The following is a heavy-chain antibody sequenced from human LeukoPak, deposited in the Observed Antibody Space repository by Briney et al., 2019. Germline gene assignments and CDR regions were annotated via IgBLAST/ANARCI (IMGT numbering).Heavy chain of an antibody. V-gene: IGHV1-2*02. Sequence: ASVKVSCKASGYTFTGYYIHWVRQAPGQGLEWMGWINPNSGDTDYAQKFQGRVTMTSDTSISTAYMDLSRLRSDDTAVYYCARDRNWFDPWGQGTLVTVSS. CDR2: INPNSGDT. CDR1: GYTFTGYY. CDR3: ARDRNWFDP. J-gene: IGHJ5*02.